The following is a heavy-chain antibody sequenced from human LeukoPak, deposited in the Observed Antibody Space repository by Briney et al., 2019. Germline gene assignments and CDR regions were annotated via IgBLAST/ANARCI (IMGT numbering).Heavy chain of an antibody. CDR2: IYYSGST. CDR3: ARDPSSGWFGY. Sequence: SESLSLTCTVSGGSISSSSYYWGWIRQPPGKGLEWIGSIYYSGSTYYNPSLKSRVTISVDTSKNQFSLKLSSVTAADTAVYYCARDPSSGWFGYWGQGTLVTVSS. CDR1: GGSISSSSYY. D-gene: IGHD6-19*01. V-gene: IGHV4-39*07. J-gene: IGHJ4*02.